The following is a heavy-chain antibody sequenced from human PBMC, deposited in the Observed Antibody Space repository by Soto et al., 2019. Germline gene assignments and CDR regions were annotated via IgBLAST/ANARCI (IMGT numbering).Heavy chain of an antibody. V-gene: IGHV1-69*06. D-gene: IGHD1-20*01. Sequence: GASVKVSCKASGGTFSSYAISWVRQAPGQGLEWMGGIIPIFGTANYAQKFQGRVTITADKSTSTAYMELSSLRSEDTAVYYCARGLRYNWNELLYYYSGMDVWGQGTTVTVYS. CDR2: IIPIFGTA. J-gene: IGHJ6*02. CDR1: GGTFSSYA. CDR3: ARGLRYNWNELLYYYSGMDV.